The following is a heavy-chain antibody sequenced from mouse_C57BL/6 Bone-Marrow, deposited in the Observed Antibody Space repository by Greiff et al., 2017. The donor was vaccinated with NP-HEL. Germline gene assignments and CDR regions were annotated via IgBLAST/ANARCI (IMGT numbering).Heavy chain of an antibody. CDR2: LYPRDGST. CDR3: ASPDSDYYAMDY. V-gene: IGHV1-85*01. CDR1: GYAFTSYD. J-gene: IGHJ4*01. Sequence: QVQLQQSGPELVQPGASVKLSCQASGYAFTSYDINWVKPRPGPGLEWIGWLYPRDGSTMSNEKFTGKATLTVDTSSSTAYMELHSRTSEYSAVYFCASPDSDYYAMDYWGQGTSVTVSS.